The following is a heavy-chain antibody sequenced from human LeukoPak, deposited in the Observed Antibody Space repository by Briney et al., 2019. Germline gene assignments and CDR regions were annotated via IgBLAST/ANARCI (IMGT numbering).Heavy chain of an antibody. D-gene: IGHD2-2*01. V-gene: IGHV1-69*13. J-gene: IGHJ6*04. CDR1: GRTFSSYA. Sequence: ASVKVSCKASGRTFSSYAIIWVRQAPGQGREWMGGIIPIFGTANYAQKFQGRVTITADESTSTAYMELSSLRSEDTAVYYCALGYCSSTSCYAKYYYYGMDVWGKGTTVTVSS. CDR3: ALGYCSSTSCYAKYYYYGMDV. CDR2: IIPIFGTA.